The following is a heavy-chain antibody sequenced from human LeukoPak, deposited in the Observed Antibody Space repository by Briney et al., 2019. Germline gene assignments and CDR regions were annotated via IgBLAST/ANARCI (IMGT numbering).Heavy chain of an antibody. CDR2: ITSNGGST. V-gene: IGHV3-64*01. D-gene: IGHD5-24*01. J-gene: IGHJ4*02. CDR3: ATSDGAH. Sequence: GGSLRLSCAASGFTFSSHAMHWVRQAPGKGLEYVSAITSNGGSTYYANFAKGRFTISRDNSKNTLFLQLGNLRHEDMAVYYCATSDGAHWGQGTLVTVSS. CDR1: GFTFSSHA.